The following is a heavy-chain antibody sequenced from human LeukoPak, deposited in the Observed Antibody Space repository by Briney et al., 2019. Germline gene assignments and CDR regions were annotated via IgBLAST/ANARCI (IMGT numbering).Heavy chain of an antibody. Sequence: ASVKVSCKAFGYTFTSNYMHWVRQAPGQGPEWMGVISPSGGSTTYAQKFQGRVTLTRDMSTSTDYLELSRLRSDDTAVYYCARDHLSYYDSSGYYHPSDYWGQGTLVTVSS. CDR1: GYTFTSNY. CDR2: ISPSGGST. V-gene: IGHV1-46*01. D-gene: IGHD3-22*01. CDR3: ARDHLSYYDSSGYYHPSDY. J-gene: IGHJ4*02.